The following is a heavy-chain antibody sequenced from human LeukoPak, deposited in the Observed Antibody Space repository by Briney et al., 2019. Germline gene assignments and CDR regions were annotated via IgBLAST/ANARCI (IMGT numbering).Heavy chain of an antibody. V-gene: IGHV3-23*01. D-gene: IGHD5-24*01. CDR3: AKDRVLRDDGWVFDF. CDR1: GFTFSYYD. CDR2: ISGSGGST. J-gene: IGHJ4*02. Sequence: AGGSPRLSCAASGFTFSYYDMGWVRQAPGKGLEWVSTISGSGGSTYYADSVKGRFSVSRANSKSTLYLQMNSLRAEDTAVYYCAKDRVLRDDGWVFDFWGLGTLVTVSS.